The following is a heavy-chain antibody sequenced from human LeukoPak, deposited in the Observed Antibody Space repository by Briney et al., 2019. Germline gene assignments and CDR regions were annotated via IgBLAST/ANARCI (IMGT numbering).Heavy chain of an antibody. V-gene: IGHV3-7*01. D-gene: IGHD6-13*01. CDR1: GFTFSSYW. Sequence: GGSLRLSCAASGFTFSSYWMSWVRQAPGKGLEWVANIKQDGSEKYYVDSVKGRFTISRDNAKNPLYLQMNSLRAEDTAVYYCARDGLYSSSWYVDYWGQGTLVTVSS. CDR2: IKQDGSEK. CDR3: ARDGLYSSSWYVDY. J-gene: IGHJ4*02.